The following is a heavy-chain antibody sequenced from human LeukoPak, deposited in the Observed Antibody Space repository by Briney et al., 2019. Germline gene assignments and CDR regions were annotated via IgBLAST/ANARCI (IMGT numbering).Heavy chain of an antibody. CDR1: GFTFSSYG. D-gene: IGHD2-15*01. J-gene: IGHJ4*02. CDR3: ARDGGTSTPFDY. Sequence: GGSLRLSCAPSGFTFSSYGMSWVRHAPGEGLEWGSSISGSGGSTYYADSVKGRFTISRDNSKNTLYLQMNSLRAEDTAVYYCARDGGTSTPFDYWGQGTLVTVSS. V-gene: IGHV3-23*01. CDR2: ISGSGGST.